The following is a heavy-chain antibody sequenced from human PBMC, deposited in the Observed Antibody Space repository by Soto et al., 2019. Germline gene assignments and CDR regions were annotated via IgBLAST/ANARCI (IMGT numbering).Heavy chain of an antibody. Sequence: PSETLSLTSSHSGCPISTITYHLGCIRQPPGTGLEWIGTIYYSGSTYYTPSLKSRVTISVDTSTNQFSLKLNDVTAADTAVYYCARHLYNNGSGSYFDYWGQG. CDR3: ARHLYNNGSGSYFDY. CDR1: GCPISTITYH. J-gene: IGHJ4*02. CDR2: IYYSGST. V-gene: IGHV4-39*01. D-gene: IGHD3-10*01.